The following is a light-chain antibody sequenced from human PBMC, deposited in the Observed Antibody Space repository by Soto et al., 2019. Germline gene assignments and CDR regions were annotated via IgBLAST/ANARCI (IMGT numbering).Light chain of an antibody. CDR1: DNIQTY. CDR2: FAS. J-gene: IGKJ2*01. CDR3: HETYTAPYT. V-gene: IGKV1-39*01. Sequence: DIQMTQSPSSLSASLGDRVTITCRASDNIQTYLNWYQLNPGGAPRLLIHFASTLHSGAPSRFSGGGYSTDFTLAIRSLQPEDSALDYCHETYTAPYTFGNGTKVEIK.